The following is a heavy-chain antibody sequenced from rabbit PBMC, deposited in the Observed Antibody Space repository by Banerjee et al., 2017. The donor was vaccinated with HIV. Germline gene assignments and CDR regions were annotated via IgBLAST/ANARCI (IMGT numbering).Heavy chain of an antibody. D-gene: IGHD6-1*01. CDR1: GFSFSSSYY. V-gene: IGHV1S45*01. CDR3: ASSHGYYTYGYAGYAPDYFNL. Sequence: QEQLEESGGDLVKPGASLTLTCTASGFSFSSSYYMCWVRQAPGKGLEWIACIYAGSSGSTYYASWAKGRFTISKTSSTTVTLQMTSLTAADTATYFCASSHGYYTYGYAGYAPDYFNLWGQGTLVTVS. J-gene: IGHJ4*01. CDR2: IYAGSSGST.